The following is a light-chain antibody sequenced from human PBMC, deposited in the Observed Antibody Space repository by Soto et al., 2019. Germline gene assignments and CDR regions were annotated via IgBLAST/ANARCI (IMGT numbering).Light chain of an antibody. CDR1: QTLGSN. J-gene: IGKJ4*01. V-gene: IGKV3-15*01. CDR3: QHYNTWPLS. Sequence: ELVMTQSPATLSVSLGERATLSCRASQTLGSNVAWYQQKPGQAPRLLIYDASTTASGAPARFSGSGSGTEFTLTITSLQSEDCALYYCQHYNTWPLSFGGGTTVEIK. CDR2: DAS.